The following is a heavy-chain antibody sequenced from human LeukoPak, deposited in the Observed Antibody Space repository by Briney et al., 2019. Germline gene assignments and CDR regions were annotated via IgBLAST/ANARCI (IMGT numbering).Heavy chain of an antibody. CDR2: IGTHNGDT. D-gene: IGHD3-16*02. J-gene: IGHJ4*02. CDR1: GYTFTNAG. Sequence: ASVKVSCKASGYTFTNAGISWVRQAPGQGLEWMGWIGTHNGDTNYAQTFQGRLTVTSDTSTSTAYMELRSLRSDDTAVYYCARGRVNRRRGVTFGGVIVNFDYWGQGTLVTVSS. CDR3: ARGRVNRRRGVTFGGVIVNFDY. V-gene: IGHV1-18*01.